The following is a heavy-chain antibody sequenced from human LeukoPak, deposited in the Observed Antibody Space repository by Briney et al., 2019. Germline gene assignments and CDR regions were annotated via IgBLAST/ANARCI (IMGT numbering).Heavy chain of an antibody. CDR3: AKGTHSSGWRHFDY. Sequence: PGGSLRLSCAPSGFTFVVYAMHWVWQAPGRGLGWVSGISWNSGSIGYADSVKGRFTISRDDYKNVLSLQLNDLRPEDTAVYYCAKGTHSSGWRHFDYWGQGTLVTVSS. D-gene: IGHD6-19*01. CDR1: GFTFVVYA. CDR2: ISWNSGSI. J-gene: IGHJ4*02. V-gene: IGHV3-9*01.